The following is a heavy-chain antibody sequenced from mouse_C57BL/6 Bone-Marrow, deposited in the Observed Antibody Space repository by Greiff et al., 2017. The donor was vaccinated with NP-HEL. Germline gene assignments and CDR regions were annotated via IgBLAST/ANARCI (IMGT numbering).Heavy chain of an antibody. CDR2: IDPEDGDT. J-gene: IGHJ2*01. D-gene: IGHD1-1*01. V-gene: IGHV14-4*01. Sequence: EVQVVESGAELVRPSASVTLTCTASGFTITDDYMHWVHQRPAKGLEWIGWIDPEDGDTEYASKFQGLATITADTSSNMAHRQNSGLSSEDTSVYYYSTSLLRSLFGDWGQGTTLS. CDR3: STSLLRSLFGD. CDR1: GFTITDDY.